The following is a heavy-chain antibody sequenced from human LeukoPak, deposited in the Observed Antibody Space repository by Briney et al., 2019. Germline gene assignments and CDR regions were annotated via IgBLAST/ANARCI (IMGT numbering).Heavy chain of an antibody. CDR2: ISGSGGST. D-gene: IGHD6-13*01. Sequence: PGGSLRLSCAASGFTFSSYAMSWVRQAPGKGLEWVSAISGSGGSTYYADSVKGRFTISRDNSKNTLYLQMNSLRAEDTAVYYCAKRKYSSSWSATGTTDVWGQGTTVTVSS. CDR1: GFTFSSYA. V-gene: IGHV3-23*01. J-gene: IGHJ6*02. CDR3: AKRKYSSSWSATGTTDV.